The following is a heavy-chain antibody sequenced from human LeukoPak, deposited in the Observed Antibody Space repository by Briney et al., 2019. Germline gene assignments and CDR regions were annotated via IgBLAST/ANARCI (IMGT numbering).Heavy chain of an antibody. Sequence: KPGGSLRLSCAASGFTSSSYSMNWVRQAPGKGLEWVSSISSSSSYIYYADSVKGRFTISRDNAKNSLYLQMNSLRAEDTAVYYCARVSVLYSSSSADYYYYMDVWGKGTTVTVSS. CDR2: ISSSSSYI. D-gene: IGHD6-6*01. CDR3: ARVSVLYSSSSADYYYYMDV. V-gene: IGHV3-21*01. CDR1: GFTSSSYS. J-gene: IGHJ6*03.